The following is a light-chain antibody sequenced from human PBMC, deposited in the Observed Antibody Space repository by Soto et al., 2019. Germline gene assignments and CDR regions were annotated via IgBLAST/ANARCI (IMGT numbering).Light chain of an antibody. CDR2: EDI. Sequence: QSALTQPASVSGSPGQSITISCTGTSRYVGSYSLLSWYQHHPGKAPKLIIYEDIKGPSGVSNRFSGSKSGNTASLRISGLQAEDEADYYCYTYAGGSTYLFGTGTKVTVL. CDR3: YTYAGGSTYL. V-gene: IGLV2-23*01. J-gene: IGLJ1*01. CDR1: SRYVGSYSL.